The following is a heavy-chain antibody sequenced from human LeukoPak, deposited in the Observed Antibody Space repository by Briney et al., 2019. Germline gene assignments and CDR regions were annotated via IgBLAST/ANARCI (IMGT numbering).Heavy chain of an antibody. Sequence: ASVKVSCKASGYTFTDNYVHWLRQAPGQGLEWMGWISPHNDGIKYSQKFEGRVTMTSDTTITTAYMELSRLRSDDTAVYYCARDRVVVPAAFDYWGQGTLATVSS. J-gene: IGHJ4*02. CDR1: GYTFTDNY. CDR2: ISPHNDGI. D-gene: IGHD2-2*01. V-gene: IGHV1-2*02. CDR3: ARDRVVVPAAFDY.